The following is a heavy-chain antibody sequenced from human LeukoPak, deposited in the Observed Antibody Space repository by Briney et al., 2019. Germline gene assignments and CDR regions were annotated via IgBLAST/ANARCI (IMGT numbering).Heavy chain of an antibody. CDR3: ARRDYSPGSYPFDH. CDR2: MNPNSGNT. D-gene: IGHD3-10*01. V-gene: IGHV1-8*02. J-gene: IGHJ4*02. Sequence: EASVKVSCKASGYTFTSYGISWVRQAPGQGLEWMGWMNPNSGNTGYAQKFQGRVTMTRNTSISTAYMELSSLRSEDTAVYYCARRDYSPGSYPFDHWGQGTLVTVSS. CDR1: GYTFTSYG.